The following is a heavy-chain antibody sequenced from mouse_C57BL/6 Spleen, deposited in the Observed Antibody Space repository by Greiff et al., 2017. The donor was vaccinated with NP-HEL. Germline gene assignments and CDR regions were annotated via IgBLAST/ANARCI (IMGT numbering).Heavy chain of an antibody. Sequence: VMLVESGPELVKPGASVKISCKASGYAFSSSWMNWVKQRPGKGLEWIGRIYPGDGDTNYNGKFKGKATLTADKSSSTAYMQLSSLTSEDSAVYFCARGEGLYSNFFDYWGQGTTLTVSS. CDR2: IYPGDGDT. D-gene: IGHD2-5*01. CDR3: ARGEGLYSNFFDY. V-gene: IGHV1-82*01. J-gene: IGHJ2*01. CDR1: GYAFSSSW.